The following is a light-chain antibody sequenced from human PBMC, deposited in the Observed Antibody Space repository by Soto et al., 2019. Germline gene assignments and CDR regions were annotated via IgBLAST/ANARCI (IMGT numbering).Light chain of an antibody. J-gene: IGKJ1*01. V-gene: IGKV1-12*01. Sequence: DIQLTQSPSFLSASVGDRVTITFLASQSISSWLAWYQQKPGKAPKLLIYAASSLQSGVPSRFSGSGSATDFTFTISSLQPEDFATYYCQQGSSFPWTFGQGTKVDIK. CDR1: QSISSW. CDR3: QQGSSFPWT. CDR2: AAS.